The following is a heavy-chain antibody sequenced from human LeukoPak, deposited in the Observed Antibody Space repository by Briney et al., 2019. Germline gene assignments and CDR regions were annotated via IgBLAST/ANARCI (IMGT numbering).Heavy chain of an antibody. CDR1: GFTFSSYA. J-gene: IGHJ4*02. V-gene: IGHV3-23*01. Sequence: GGSLRLSCAASGFTFSSYAMSWVRQAPGKGLEWVSAISGSGGTTYYADSVKGRFIISRDNSKNTLYLQMNSLRAEDTAVYYCAKDRGYTSGPYFFDYWGQGTLVTVSS. D-gene: IGHD6-19*01. CDR3: AKDRGYTSGPYFFDY. CDR2: ISGSGGTT.